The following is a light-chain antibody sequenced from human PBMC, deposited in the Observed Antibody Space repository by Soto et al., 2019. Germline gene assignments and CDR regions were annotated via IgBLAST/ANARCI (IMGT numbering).Light chain of an antibody. CDR2: WAS. CDR1: QSIFYSSNHKHY. Sequence: DIVMTQSPDSLAVSLGERATINCKSSQSIFYSSNHKHYLAWYQQKPGQPPTLLIYWASTRESGVPDRISGSGSGTDFTLTITSLQAEDVAVYYCQQYYTAPTWTFGQGTKVEIK. V-gene: IGKV4-1*01. J-gene: IGKJ1*01. CDR3: QQYYTAPTWT.